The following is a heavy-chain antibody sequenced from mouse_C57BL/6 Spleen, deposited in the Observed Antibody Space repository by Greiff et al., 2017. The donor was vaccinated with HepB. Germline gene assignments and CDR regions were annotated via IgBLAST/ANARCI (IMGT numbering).Heavy chain of an antibody. CDR2: IHPNSGST. CDR3: ARGAGSSSLYAMDY. J-gene: IGHJ4*01. CDR1: GYTFTSYW. Sequence: QVQLQQPGAELVKPGASVKLSCKASGYTFTSYWMHWVKQRPGQGLEWIGMIHPNSGSTKYNEKFKSKATLTVDKSSSTAYMQLSSLTSEDSAVYYCARGAGSSSLYAMDYWGQGTSVTVSS. D-gene: IGHD1-1*01. V-gene: IGHV1-64*01.